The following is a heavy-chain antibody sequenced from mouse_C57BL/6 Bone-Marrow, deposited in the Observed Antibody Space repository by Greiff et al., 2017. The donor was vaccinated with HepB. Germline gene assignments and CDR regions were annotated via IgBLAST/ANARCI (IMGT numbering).Heavy chain of an antibody. CDR1: GFSFNTYA. D-gene: IGHD2-1*01. CDR3: LLRTLLYYYAMDY. V-gene: IGHV10-1*01. J-gene: IGHJ4*01. CDR2: MRSKSNNYAT. Sequence: EVQLVESGGGLVQPKGSLKLSCAASGFSFNTYAMHWVRQAPGKGLEWVARMRSKSNNYATYYADSVKDRFTISRDDSESKLYLQMNNLKTEDTAMYYCLLRTLLYYYAMDYWGQGTSVTVSS.